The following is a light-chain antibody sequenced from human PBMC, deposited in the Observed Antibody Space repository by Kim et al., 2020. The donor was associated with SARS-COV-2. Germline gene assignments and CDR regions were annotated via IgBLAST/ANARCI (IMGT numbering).Light chain of an antibody. Sequence: ASVGDRVTISCRPSQNIGNYLNRYQQKPGKAPKLLIYAASSLQGGVPSRFSGSGSGTDFTLTIRSLQPEDFATYFCQQSYNTPRTFGGGTKVDIK. CDR1: QNIGNY. CDR2: AAS. CDR3: QQSYNTPRT. J-gene: IGKJ4*01. V-gene: IGKV1-39*01.